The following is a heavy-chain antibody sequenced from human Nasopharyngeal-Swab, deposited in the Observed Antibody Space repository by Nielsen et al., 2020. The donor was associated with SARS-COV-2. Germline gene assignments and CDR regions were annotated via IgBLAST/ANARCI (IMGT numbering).Heavy chain of an antibody. Sequence: ASVKVSCKASGYTFTSYDINWVRQATGQGLEWMGWMNPNSGSTGYAQKFQGRVTMTRNTSISTAYMELSSLRSEDTAVYYCARGSTMVRGTYYFDYWGQGTLVTVSS. CDR1: GYTFTSYD. V-gene: IGHV1-8*01. CDR2: MNPNSGST. J-gene: IGHJ4*02. CDR3: ARGSTMVRGTYYFDY. D-gene: IGHD3-10*01.